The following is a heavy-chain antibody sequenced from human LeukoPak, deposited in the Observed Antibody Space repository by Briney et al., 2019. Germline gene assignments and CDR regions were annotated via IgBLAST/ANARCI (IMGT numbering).Heavy chain of an antibody. Sequence: GGSLRLSCAASGFTFSSYAMSWVRQAPGKGLEWVSAISGSGGSTYYAASVKGRFTISRDNSKNTLYLQMNSLRAEDTAVYYCAKAPDDYGGNSLLYWGQGTLVTVSS. J-gene: IGHJ4*02. CDR2: ISGSGGST. D-gene: IGHD4-23*01. CDR1: GFTFSSYA. CDR3: AKAPDDYGGNSLLY. V-gene: IGHV3-23*01.